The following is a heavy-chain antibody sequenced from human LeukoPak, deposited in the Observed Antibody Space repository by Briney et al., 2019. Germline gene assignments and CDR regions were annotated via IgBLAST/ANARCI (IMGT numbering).Heavy chain of an antibody. CDR2: ISAYNGNT. CDR1: GYTFTGYY. CDR3: ARRPAELDY. V-gene: IGHV1-18*04. Sequence: ASVKVSCKASGYTFTGYYMHWVRQAPGQGLEWMGWISAYNGNTNYAQKLQGRVTMTTDTSTSTAYMELRSLRSDDTAVYYCARRPAELDYWGQGTLVTVSS. J-gene: IGHJ4*02. D-gene: IGHD6-6*01.